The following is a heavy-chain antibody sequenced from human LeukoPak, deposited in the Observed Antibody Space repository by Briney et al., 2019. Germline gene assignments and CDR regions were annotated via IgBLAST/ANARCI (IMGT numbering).Heavy chain of an antibody. CDR2: INAGNGNT. CDR1: GYTFTSYA. D-gene: IGHD3-10*01. V-gene: IGHV1-3*01. J-gene: IGHJ4*02. Sequence: GASVKVSCKASGYTFTSYAMHWVRQAPGQGLEWMGWINAGNGNTKYSQKFQGRVTITRDTSASTAYMELSSLRSEDTAVYYCARGVLLWFGELLGHFDYWGQGTLVTVSP. CDR3: ARGVLLWFGELLGHFDY.